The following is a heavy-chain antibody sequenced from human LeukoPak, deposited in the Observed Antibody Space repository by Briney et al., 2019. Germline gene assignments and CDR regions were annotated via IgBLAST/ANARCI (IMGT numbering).Heavy chain of an antibody. CDR2: IYWNDYK. J-gene: IGHJ4*02. Sequence: SGPTLVNPTQTLTLTCTFSGFSLSTDGVGVGWIRQPPGKALEWLAFIYWNDYKYYSPSPKNRLTITKDTSNNHVVLTLTNVDPVDTATYYCAHRGYFGSGSYFDYWGQGTLVTVSS. CDR3: AHRGYFGSGSYFDY. V-gene: IGHV2-5*01. CDR1: GFSLSTDGVG. D-gene: IGHD3-10*01.